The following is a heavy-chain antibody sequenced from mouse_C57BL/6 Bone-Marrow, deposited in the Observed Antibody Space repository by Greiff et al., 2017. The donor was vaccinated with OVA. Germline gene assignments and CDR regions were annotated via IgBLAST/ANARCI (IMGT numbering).Heavy chain of an antibody. CDR1: GYAFSSSW. V-gene: IGHV1-82*01. CDR3: AEHEDGYYASYFDY. D-gene: IGHD2-3*01. Sequence: VKVVESGPELVKPGASVKISCKASGYAFSSSWMNWVKQRPGKGLEWIGRIYPGDGDTNYNGKFKGKATLTADKSSSTAYMQLSSLTSEDSAVYSCAEHEDGYYASYFDYWGQGTTLTVSS. CDR2: IYPGDGDT. J-gene: IGHJ2*01.